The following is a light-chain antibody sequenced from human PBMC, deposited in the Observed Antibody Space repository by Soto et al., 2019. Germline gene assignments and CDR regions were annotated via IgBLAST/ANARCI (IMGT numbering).Light chain of an antibody. CDR2: GAS. Sequence: EIVLKQSPGTLSLSPGEGDTLSCRASQSVSSNSLAWYQQKPGQAPRLLIYGASTRATGIPDRFSGSGSGTDFTLTINRLEPEDFAVYYCQQYGSSPLTFGGGTKVEIK. CDR1: QSVSSNS. CDR3: QQYGSSPLT. V-gene: IGKV3-20*01. J-gene: IGKJ4*01.